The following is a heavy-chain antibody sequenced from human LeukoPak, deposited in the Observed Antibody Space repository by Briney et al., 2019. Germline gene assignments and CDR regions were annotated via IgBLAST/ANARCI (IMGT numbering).Heavy chain of an antibody. J-gene: IGHJ4*02. D-gene: IGHD3-9*01. CDR3: AKDRLTEDILTGYYY. Sequence: GGSLRLSCAASGFTFSSYGMHWVRQPPGKGLEWVAFIRYDGSNKYYSDSVKGRFTISRDNSKNTLYLQMNSLRAEETAVYYCAKDRLTEDILTGYYYWGQGTLVTVSS. CDR2: IRYDGSNK. V-gene: IGHV3-30*02. CDR1: GFTFSSYG.